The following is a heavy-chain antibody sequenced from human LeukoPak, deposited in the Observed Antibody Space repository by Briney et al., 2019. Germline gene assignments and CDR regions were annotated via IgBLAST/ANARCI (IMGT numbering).Heavy chain of an antibody. V-gene: IGHV4-39*01. D-gene: IGHD6-19*01. Sequence: PSETLSLTCTVSGGSISSSSYYWGWIRQPPGKGLEWIGSIYYSGSTYYNPSLKSRVTISVDTSKNQFSLKLSSVTAADTAVYYCARVGMISSGGAEYYYYYYGMDVWGQGTTVTVSS. J-gene: IGHJ6*02. CDR3: ARVGMISSGGAEYYYYYYGMDV. CDR2: IYYSGST. CDR1: GGSISSSSYY.